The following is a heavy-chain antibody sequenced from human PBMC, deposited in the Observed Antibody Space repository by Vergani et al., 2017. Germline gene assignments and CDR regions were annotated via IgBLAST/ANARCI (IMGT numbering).Heavy chain of an antibody. V-gene: IGHV1-46*03. D-gene: IGHD3-16*01. J-gene: IGHJ6*02. CDR3: ARDRGRAVMDV. CDR1: GYTFTSYY. Sequence: QVQLVQSGAEVKKPGASVKVSCKASGYTFTSYYMHWGRQAPGQGLEWMGIINPSGGSTSYAQKFQGRVTMTRDTSTSTVYMELSSLRSEDTAVYYCARDRGRAVMDVWGQGTTVTVSS. CDR2: INPSGGST.